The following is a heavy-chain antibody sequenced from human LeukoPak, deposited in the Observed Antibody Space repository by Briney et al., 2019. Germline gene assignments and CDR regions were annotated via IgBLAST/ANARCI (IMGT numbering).Heavy chain of an antibody. CDR1: GGTFSSYA. CDR3: AKHAWSGYYCLDY. D-gene: IGHD3-3*01. CDR2: IIPIFGTA. J-gene: IGHJ4*02. Sequence: SSVKVTCKASGGTFSSYAISWVRQAPGQGLEWMGVIIPIFGTANYAQKFPGRVTITATKSTSAAYIEVSSLSYEEKAVYSGAKHAWSGYYCLDYWGQGTLVTVPS. V-gene: IGHV1-69*06.